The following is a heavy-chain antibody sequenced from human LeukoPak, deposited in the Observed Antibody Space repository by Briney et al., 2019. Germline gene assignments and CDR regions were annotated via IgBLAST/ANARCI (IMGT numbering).Heavy chain of an antibody. V-gene: IGHV1-46*01. J-gene: IGHJ4*01. Sequence: ASVKVSGKASGYTFTSYYMHWVRQAPGQGLEWMGLINPSGGSTSYAQKFQGRVTMTRDTSTSTVYMELSSLRSEDTAVYYCASVTVVPGPLGYWGHGTLVTVSS. D-gene: IGHD3-10*01. CDR1: GYTFTSYY. CDR3: ASVTVVPGPLGY. CDR2: INPSGGST.